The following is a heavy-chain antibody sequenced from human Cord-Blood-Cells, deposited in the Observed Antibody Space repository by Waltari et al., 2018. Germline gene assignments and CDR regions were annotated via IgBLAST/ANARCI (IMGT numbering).Heavy chain of an antibody. CDR1: GGSFSGYY. CDR3: AATTDAFDI. J-gene: IGHJ3*02. CDR2: INNCGST. V-gene: IGHV4-34*04. D-gene: IGHD1-1*01. Sequence: QVQLQQWGAGLLKPSETLSLTCAVYGGSFSGYYWSWIRQPPGKGLEWIGEINNCGSTNANPSHKSRATISLNKSKNQFSLKLSSETAADTAVYYYAATTDAFDIWGQGTMVTVSS.